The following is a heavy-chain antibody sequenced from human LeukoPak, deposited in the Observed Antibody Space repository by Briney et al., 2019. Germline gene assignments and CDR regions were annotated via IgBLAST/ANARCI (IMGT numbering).Heavy chain of an antibody. D-gene: IGHD6-6*01. V-gene: IGHV1-69*05. CDR3: ARDRIAARKDAFDI. J-gene: IGHJ3*02. Sequence: GASVKVSCKASGGTFSSYAISWVRQAPGQGLEWMGGIIPIFGTANYAQKFQGRVTITTDESTSTAYMELSSLRSDDTAVYYCARDRIAARKDAFDIWGQGTMVTVSS. CDR2: IIPIFGTA. CDR1: GGTFSSYA.